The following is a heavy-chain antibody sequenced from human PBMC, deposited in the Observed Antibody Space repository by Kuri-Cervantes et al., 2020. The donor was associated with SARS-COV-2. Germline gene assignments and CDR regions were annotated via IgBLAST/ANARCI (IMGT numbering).Heavy chain of an antibody. CDR3: ASGGFEYCSSTSCYLNYYYYHYYMDV. J-gene: IGHJ6*03. D-gene: IGHD2-2*01. CDR1: GYTFTSYD. CDR2: IIPIFGTA. Sequence: SVKVSCKASGYTFTSYDIHWVRQATGQGLEWMGGIIPIFGTANYAQKFQGRVTITADKSTSTAYMELSSLRSEDTAVYYCASGGFEYCSSTSCYLNYYYYHYYMDVWGKGTTVTVSS. V-gene: IGHV1-69*06.